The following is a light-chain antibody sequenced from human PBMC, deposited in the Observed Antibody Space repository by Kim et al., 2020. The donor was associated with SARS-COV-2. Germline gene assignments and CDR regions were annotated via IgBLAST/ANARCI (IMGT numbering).Light chain of an antibody. J-gene: IGKJ5*01. CDR2: AAS. V-gene: IGKV1-39*01. CDR1: QSIISY. Sequence: SVGDRVTITCLASQSIISYLNWYQQKPGKAPKLLIYAASSLQSGVPSRFSGSGSGTDFTLTISSLQPEDFATYYCQQSYSTLPITFGQGTRLEIK. CDR3: QQSYSTLPIT.